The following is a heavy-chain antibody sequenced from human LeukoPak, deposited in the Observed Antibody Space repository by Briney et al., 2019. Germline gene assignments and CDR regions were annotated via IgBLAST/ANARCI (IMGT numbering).Heavy chain of an antibody. CDR2: ISYDGSNK. Sequence: GGSLRLSCAASGFTFSSYGMHWVRQAPGKGLEWVAVISYDGSNKYYADSVKGRFTISRDNSKNTLYLQMNSPRAEDTAVYYCAKLLSIAVAGTLFDYWGQGTLVTVSS. V-gene: IGHV3-30*18. CDR3: AKLLSIAVAGTLFDY. D-gene: IGHD6-19*01. CDR1: GFTFSSYG. J-gene: IGHJ4*02.